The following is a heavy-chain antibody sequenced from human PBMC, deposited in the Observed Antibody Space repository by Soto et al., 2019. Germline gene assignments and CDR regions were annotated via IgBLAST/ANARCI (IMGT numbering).Heavy chain of an antibody. V-gene: IGHV3-23*01. D-gene: IGHD3-10*01. CDR1: GVTFSSYA. J-gene: IGHJ4*02. CDR3: AKVRYHYGSGMDY. Sequence: EVQLLESGGGLVQPGGSLRLSCAASGVTFSSYAMSWVRQAPGKGLEWVSSISGSGGSTYYAESVKDRFTISRDNSKNTLYLQMNSLRVEDTAVYYCAKVRYHYGSGMDYWGQGNLVTVSS. CDR2: ISGSGGST.